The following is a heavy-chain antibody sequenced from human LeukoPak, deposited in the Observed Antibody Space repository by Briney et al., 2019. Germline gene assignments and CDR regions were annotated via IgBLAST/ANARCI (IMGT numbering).Heavy chain of an antibody. CDR2: ISPSGDRT. D-gene: IGHD3-22*01. J-gene: IGHJ4*02. V-gene: IGHV3-23*01. Sequence: GGSLRLSCTASGFTFSSYAMYWVRQAPGKGLEWVSFISPSGDRTSNADSVEGRFTISRDNTRNTLYLQMNSLRDEDTGVYYCAIMHGYYDGSGFWVQWGQGTLVTVSS. CDR1: GFTFSSYA. CDR3: AIMHGYYDGSGFWVQ.